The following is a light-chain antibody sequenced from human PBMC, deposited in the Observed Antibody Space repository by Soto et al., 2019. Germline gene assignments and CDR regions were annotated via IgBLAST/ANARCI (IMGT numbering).Light chain of an antibody. V-gene: IGKV3-20*01. CDR1: QSLTSSY. J-gene: IGKJ2*01. CDR3: QQYDSSPPSYT. Sequence: EIVLTQSPGTLSLSPGERATLSCRASQSLTSSYLAWYQQKPGQAPRLLIYGASSRATGIPDRFSGSGSGTDFTLPINRLEPEDFAVYYCQQYDSSPPSYTFGQGTKLEIK. CDR2: GAS.